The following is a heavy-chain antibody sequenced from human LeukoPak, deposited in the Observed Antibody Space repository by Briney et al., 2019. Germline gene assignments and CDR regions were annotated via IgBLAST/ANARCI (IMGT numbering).Heavy chain of an antibody. Sequence: GGSLRLSCAASGFTFDDYWMNWVRQTPGKGLEWVAIIKQDGSEKFYVDSVKGRFIISRDNAKNSLTLQMNSVRDEDTGVHYCVTGRGDLWGQGTLVTVSS. J-gene: IGHJ5*02. CDR2: IKQDGSEK. CDR1: GFTFDDYW. CDR3: VTGRGDL. V-gene: IGHV3-7*01.